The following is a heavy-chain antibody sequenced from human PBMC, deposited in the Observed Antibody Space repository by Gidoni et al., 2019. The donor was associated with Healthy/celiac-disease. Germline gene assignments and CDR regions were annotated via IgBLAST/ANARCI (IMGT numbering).Heavy chain of an antibody. J-gene: IGHJ4*02. Sequence: EVQLVESGGGVVRPGGSLRLSCAASGFPFVDYAMSWVRQAPGKGLEWVSGINWNGGSTGYADSVKGRFTISRDNAKNSLYLQMNSLRAEDTALYYCARGADFYYGSGSYYNPFDYWGQGTLVTVSS. V-gene: IGHV3-20*04. CDR3: ARGADFYYGSGSYYNPFDY. CDR2: INWNGGST. CDR1: GFPFVDYA. D-gene: IGHD3-10*01.